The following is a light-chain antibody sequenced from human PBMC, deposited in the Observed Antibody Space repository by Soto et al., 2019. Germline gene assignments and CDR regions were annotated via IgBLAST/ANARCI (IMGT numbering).Light chain of an antibody. CDR3: SSYSGSNNWV. Sequence: QSVLTQPPSVSGAPGERVTISCTGTNSDVGGYSYVSWYQQHPGKAPKLMISEVTKRPSGVPDRFSGSKSGNTASLTVSGLQAEDEADYYCSSYSGSNNWVFGGGTKLTVL. V-gene: IGLV2-8*01. CDR2: EVT. J-gene: IGLJ3*02. CDR1: NSDVGGYSY.